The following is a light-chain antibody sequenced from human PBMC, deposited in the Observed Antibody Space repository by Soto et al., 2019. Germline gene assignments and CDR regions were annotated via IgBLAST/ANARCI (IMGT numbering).Light chain of an antibody. J-gene: IGLJ1*01. CDR1: SSDVGGYDY. CDR3: SSYTSSSLYV. CDR2: DVS. Sequence: QSVLTQPASVSGSPGQSITISCTGTSSDVGGYDYVSWYQHHPGKAPKLMIYDVSNRPSGVSNRFSGSKSGNTASLTISGLQDEDEADYYCSSYTSSSLYVFGPGTKLTVL. V-gene: IGLV2-14*03.